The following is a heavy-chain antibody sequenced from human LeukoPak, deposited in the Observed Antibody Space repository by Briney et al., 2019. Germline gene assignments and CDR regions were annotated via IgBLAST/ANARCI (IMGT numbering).Heavy chain of an antibody. CDR2: IYYSGST. D-gene: IGHD2-2*01. CDR3: ARDIGEYQLLRGFDP. Sequence: PSETLSLTCTVSGGSISSSSYYWGWIRQPPGKGLEWIGSIYYSGSTYYNPSLKSRVTISVDTSKNQFSLKLSSVTAADTAVYYCARDIGEYQLLRGFDPWGQGTLVTVSS. V-gene: IGHV4-39*07. CDR1: GGSISSSSYY. J-gene: IGHJ5*02.